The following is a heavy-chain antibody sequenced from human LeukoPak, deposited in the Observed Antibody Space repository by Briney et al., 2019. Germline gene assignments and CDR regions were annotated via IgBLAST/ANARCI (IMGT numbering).Heavy chain of an antibody. CDR2: ISYDGSNK. Sequence: QPGRSLRLSCAASGFTFSSYAVHWVRQAPGKGLEWVAVISYDGSNKYYADSVKGRFTISRDNSKNTLYLQMNSLRAEDTAVYYCVAARPRFDYWGQGTLVTVSS. CDR1: GFTFSSYA. V-gene: IGHV3-30*01. CDR3: VAARPRFDY. J-gene: IGHJ4*02. D-gene: IGHD6-6*01.